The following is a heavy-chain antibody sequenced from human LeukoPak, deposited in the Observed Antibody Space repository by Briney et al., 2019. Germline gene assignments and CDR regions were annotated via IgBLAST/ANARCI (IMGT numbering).Heavy chain of an antibody. D-gene: IGHD1-1*01. CDR3: ARDRRGTKTFDAFDI. Sequence: GGSLRLSSAASGFTFSSYSMNWVRQAPGKGLEWGSSISSSSSYIYYADSVKGRFTISRDNAKNSLYLQMNSLRAEDTAVYYCARDRRGTKTFDAFDIWGQGTMVTVSS. J-gene: IGHJ3*02. V-gene: IGHV3-21*01. CDR1: GFTFSSYS. CDR2: ISSSSSYI.